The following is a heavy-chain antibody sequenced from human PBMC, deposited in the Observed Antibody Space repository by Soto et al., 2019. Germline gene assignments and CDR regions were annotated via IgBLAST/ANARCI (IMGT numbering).Heavy chain of an antibody. V-gene: IGHV3-11*01. CDR2: ISSSGSTI. Sequence: TGGSLRLSYAASGFTFSDYYMSWIRQAPGKGLEWVSYISSSGSTIYYADSVKGRFTISRDNAKNSLYLQMNSLRAEDTAVYYCARVSARGRYYYGMDVWGQGTTVTVSS. J-gene: IGHJ6*02. CDR3: ARVSARGRYYYGMDV. D-gene: IGHD3-3*01. CDR1: GFTFSDYY.